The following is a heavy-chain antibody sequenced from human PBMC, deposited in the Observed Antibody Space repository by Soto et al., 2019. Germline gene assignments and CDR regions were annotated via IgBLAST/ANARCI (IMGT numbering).Heavy chain of an antibody. J-gene: IGHJ4*02. V-gene: IGHV3-9*01. CDR1: GITFDDYA. CDR2: ISWNSGSI. CDR3: AKALDGFGELDPYFDY. Sequence: EVQLVESGGGLVQPGRSLRLSCAASGITFDDYAMHWVRQAPGKGLEWVSGISWNSGSIGYADSVKGRFTISRDNAKNSLYLQMNSLRAEDTALYYCAKALDGFGELDPYFDYWGQGTLVTVSS. D-gene: IGHD3-10*01.